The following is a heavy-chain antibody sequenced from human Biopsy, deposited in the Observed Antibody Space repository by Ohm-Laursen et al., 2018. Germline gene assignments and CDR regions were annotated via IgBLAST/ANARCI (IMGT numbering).Heavy chain of an antibody. Sequence: SLRLSCTASGFTFRDYYMIWIRQPPGKGLEWVSYINNSGGTVYYEDSVKGRFTVSRDNAKNSLYLQMDRLRAEDTAVYYCARPPWGHAYGYYNGMDVWGQGTTVIVSS. V-gene: IGHV3-11*01. CDR1: GFTFRDYY. CDR2: INNSGGTV. D-gene: IGHD3-10*01. J-gene: IGHJ6*02. CDR3: ARPPWGHAYGYYNGMDV.